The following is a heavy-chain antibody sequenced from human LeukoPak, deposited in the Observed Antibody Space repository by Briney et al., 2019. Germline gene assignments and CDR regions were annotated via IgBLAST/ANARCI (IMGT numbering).Heavy chain of an antibody. Sequence: GGSLRLSCAASGFTFSSYSMNWVRQAPGKGLEWVSSISSSSSYIYYADSVKGRFTISRDNAKNSLYLQMNSLRAEDTAVYYCARVPYDSSASGAFDIWGQGTMVTVSS. CDR2: ISSSSSYI. J-gene: IGHJ3*02. CDR1: GFTFSSYS. D-gene: IGHD3-22*01. CDR3: ARVPYDSSASGAFDI. V-gene: IGHV3-21*01.